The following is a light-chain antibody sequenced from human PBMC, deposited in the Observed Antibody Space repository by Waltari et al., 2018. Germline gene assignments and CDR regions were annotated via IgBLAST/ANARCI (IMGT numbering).Light chain of an antibody. J-gene: IGKJ1*01. CDR3: QQSYSAPQT. V-gene: IGKV1-39*01. CDR2: AAS. CDR1: QSISSY. Sequence: DIQMTQSPSSLSASVGDRVTITCRASQSISSYLNWYQLKPVKAPKLLIYAASSLQSGVPSRFSGSGSGTDFTLTISSLQPEDFATYSCQQSYSAPQTFGQGTKVEIK.